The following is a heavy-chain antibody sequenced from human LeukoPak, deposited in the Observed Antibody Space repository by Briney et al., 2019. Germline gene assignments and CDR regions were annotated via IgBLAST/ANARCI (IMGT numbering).Heavy chain of an antibody. J-gene: IGHJ4*02. CDR3: ARVRRCYDSSGQFDY. V-gene: IGHV3-33*01. CDR2: IWYDGSNK. CDR1: GFTFSSYG. D-gene: IGHD3-22*01. Sequence: GGSLRLSCAASGFTFSSYGMHWVRQAPGKGLEWVAVIWYDGSNKYYADSVKGRFTISRDNSKNTLYLQMNSLRAEDTAVYYCARVRRCYDSSGQFDYWGQGTLVTVSS.